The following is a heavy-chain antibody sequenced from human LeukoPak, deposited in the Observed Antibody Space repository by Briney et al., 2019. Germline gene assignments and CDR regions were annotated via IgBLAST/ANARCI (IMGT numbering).Heavy chain of an antibody. Sequence: GGSLRLSCAASGFTFSSYSMNWVRQAPGEGLEWVSSISSSSSYIYYADSVKGRFTISRDNAKNSLYLQMNSLRAEDTAVYYCARDCSGGSCCGYWGQGTLVTVSS. CDR1: GFTFSSYS. CDR2: ISSSSSYI. J-gene: IGHJ4*02. V-gene: IGHV3-21*01. D-gene: IGHD2-15*01. CDR3: ARDCSGGSCCGY.